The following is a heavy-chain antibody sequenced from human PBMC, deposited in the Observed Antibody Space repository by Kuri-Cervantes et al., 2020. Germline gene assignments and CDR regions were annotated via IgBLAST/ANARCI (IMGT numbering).Heavy chain of an antibody. D-gene: IGHD3-16*02. J-gene: IGHJ3*02. V-gene: IGHV4-30-4*02. CDR1: GGSISSGDYY. CDR2: IYYSGST. Sequence: SETLSLTCTVSGGSISSGDYYWSWIRQPPGKGLEWIGYIYYSGSTYYNPSLKSRVTISVDTSKNQFSLKLSSVTAADTAVYYCARARHYDYVWGSYRRDAFDIWGQGTMVTVSS. CDR3: ARARHYDYVWGSYRRDAFDI.